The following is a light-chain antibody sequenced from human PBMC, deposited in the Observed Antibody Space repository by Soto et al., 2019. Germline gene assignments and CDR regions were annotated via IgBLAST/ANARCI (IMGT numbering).Light chain of an antibody. CDR1: SSDVGGYSY. CDR2: DVN. J-gene: IGLJ1*01. Sequence: QSVLTQPASVSGSPGQSITISCTGTSSDVGGYSYVSWYQQHPGKAPKRMIYDVNNRPSGVSNRFSGSKSGNTASLTISGLQAEDEADYYCSSYTYSSTLYVFGTGTKLTVL. V-gene: IGLV2-14*01. CDR3: SSYTYSSTLYV.